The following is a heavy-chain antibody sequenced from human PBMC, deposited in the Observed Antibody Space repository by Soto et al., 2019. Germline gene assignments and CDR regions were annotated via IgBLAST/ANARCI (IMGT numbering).Heavy chain of an antibody. V-gene: IGHV1-8*01. J-gene: IGHJ4*02. D-gene: IGHD6-19*01. CDR2: MNPNSGNT. Sequence: ASVKVSCKASGYTFTSYDINWVRQATGQGLEWMGWMNPNSGNTGYAQKFQGRVTMTRNTSISTAYMELSSLRSEDTAVYYCARAVAGTFVFDYWGQGTLVTVSS. CDR1: GYTFTSYD. CDR3: ARAVAGTFVFDY.